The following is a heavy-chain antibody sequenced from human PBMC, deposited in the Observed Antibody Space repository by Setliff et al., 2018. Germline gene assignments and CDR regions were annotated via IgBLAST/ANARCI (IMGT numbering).Heavy chain of an antibody. J-gene: IGHJ4*02. Sequence: SGTLSLTCTVSGYSISSGYYWGWIRQPPGKGLEWIGSIYHSGSTYYNPSLKSRVTISVDTSKNQFSLKLSSVTAADTAVYYCARYNAREYYFDYWGQGTLVTVSS. V-gene: IGHV4-38-2*02. D-gene: IGHD1-20*01. CDR3: ARYNAREYYFDY. CDR1: GYSISSGYY. CDR2: IYHSGST.